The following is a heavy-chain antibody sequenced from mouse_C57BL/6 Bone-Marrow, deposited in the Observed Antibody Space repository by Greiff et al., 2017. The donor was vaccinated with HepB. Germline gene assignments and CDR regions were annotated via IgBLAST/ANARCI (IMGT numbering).Heavy chain of an antibody. CDR3: VRGGAWDYFDY. CDR1: GFTFNTYA. CDR2: IRSKSSNYAT. Sequence: EVQLQQSVGGLVQPKGSLKLSCAASGFTFNTYAMHWVRQAPGKGLEWVARIRSKSSNYATYYADSVKDRFTISRDDSQSMLYLQMNNLKTEDTDMSYCVRGGAWDYFDYWGQGTTLTVSS. J-gene: IGHJ2*01. V-gene: IGHV10-3*01.